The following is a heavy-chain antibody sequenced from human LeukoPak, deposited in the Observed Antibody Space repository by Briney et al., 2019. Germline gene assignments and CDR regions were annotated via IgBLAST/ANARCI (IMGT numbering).Heavy chain of an antibody. J-gene: IGHJ4*02. D-gene: IGHD6-19*01. CDR3: KRGFAGGWYSRYDY. Sequence: SETLSLTCSLSGDPVTGDCYYWRWIRQPPGKELEWIGYVYHTGSTNYNPSLKSRVTISVDTSKNEFSLKMTSVTAADTAVYYCKRGFAGGWYSRYDYWGQGILVTVSS. CDR1: GDPVTGDCYY. V-gene: IGHV4-61*01. CDR2: VYHTGST.